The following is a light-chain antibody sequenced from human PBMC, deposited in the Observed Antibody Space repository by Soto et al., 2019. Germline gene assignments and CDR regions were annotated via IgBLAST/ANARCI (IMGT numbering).Light chain of an antibody. CDR1: SSNIGAGYD. CDR3: QSYDSSLTSWV. CDR2: VNN. J-gene: IGLJ3*02. Sequence: QSVLTQPPSVSGAPGQRVTISCTGSSSNIGAGYDVHWYKQLPGTAPKLLIFVNNNRPSGVPDRFSGSKSGTSASLAITGLQAEDEADYYCQSYDSSLTSWVFGGGTKVTVL. V-gene: IGLV1-40*01.